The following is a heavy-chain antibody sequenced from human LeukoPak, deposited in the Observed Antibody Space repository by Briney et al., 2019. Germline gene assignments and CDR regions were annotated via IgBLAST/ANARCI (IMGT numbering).Heavy chain of an antibody. CDR1: GFTFSSYG. V-gene: IGHV3-30*02. CDR2: IRYDGSNK. Sequence: GGSLRLSCAASGFTFSSYGMHWVRQAPGKGLEWVAFIRYDGSNKYYADSVKGRFTISRDNSKNTLYLQMNSLRAEDTAVYYCARDPSSSYYNAMHYYYMDVWGKGTTVTVSS. J-gene: IGHJ6*03. D-gene: IGHD2-15*01. CDR3: ARDPSSSYYNAMHYYYMDV.